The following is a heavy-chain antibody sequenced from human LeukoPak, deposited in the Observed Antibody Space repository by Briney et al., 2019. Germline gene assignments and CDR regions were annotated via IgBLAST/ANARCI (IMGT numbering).Heavy chain of an antibody. D-gene: IGHD7-27*01. CDR2: IKQDGTEK. CDR3: ARWGSAFDI. Sequence: GGSLRLSCAASGFTFSNYWMTWVRQAPGKGLEWVANIKQDGTEKYYVESVKGRCTISRDNAKSSLYLQLYSLRAEDAAVYYCARWGSAFDIWGQGTMVTVSS. CDR1: GFTFSNYW. J-gene: IGHJ3*02. V-gene: IGHV3-7*01.